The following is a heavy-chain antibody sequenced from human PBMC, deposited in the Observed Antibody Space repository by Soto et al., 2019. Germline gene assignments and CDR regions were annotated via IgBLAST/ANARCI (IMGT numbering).Heavy chain of an antibody. CDR3: ARDGRRGYYGSGSYYSWFDP. D-gene: IGHD3-10*01. Sequence: ASETLSLTCAVSGGSISISNWWSWFRQPPGKGLEWIGEIYHSGSTNYNPSLKSRVTISVDKSKNQFSLKLSSVTAADTAVYYCARDGRRGYYGSGSYYSWFDPWGQGTLVTVSS. J-gene: IGHJ5*02. CDR1: GGSISISNW. V-gene: IGHV4-4*02. CDR2: IYHSGST.